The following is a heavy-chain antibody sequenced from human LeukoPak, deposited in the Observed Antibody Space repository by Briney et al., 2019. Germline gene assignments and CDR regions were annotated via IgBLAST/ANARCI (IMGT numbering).Heavy chain of an antibody. CDR3: ARHGAGRLSSSSVDY. Sequence: SETLSLTCSVSGGSISNYYWSWIRQPPGKGLEWIGYVYISGSTNYNPSLRSRVTIALDTSKRQFSPKLSSVTAADTALYYCARHGAGRLSSSSVDYWGQGTLVTVSS. CDR2: VYISGST. V-gene: IGHV4-4*09. D-gene: IGHD6-6*01. J-gene: IGHJ4*02. CDR1: GGSISNYY.